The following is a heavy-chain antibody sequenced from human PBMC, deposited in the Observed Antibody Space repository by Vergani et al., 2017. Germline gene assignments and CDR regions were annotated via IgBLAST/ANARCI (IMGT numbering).Heavy chain of an antibody. V-gene: IGHV3-23*01. D-gene: IGHD3-16*02. CDR3: AKVTNRGPPQGGVIDIGSGMDV. J-gene: IGHJ6*02. Sequence: EVQLLESGGGLVQPGGSLRLSCAASGFTFSSYAMSWVRQAPGKGLEWVSAISGSGGSTYYADSVKGRFTISRDNSKNTLYLQMNSLRAEDTAVYYCAKVTNRGPPQGGVIDIGSGMDVWGQGTTVTVSS. CDR1: GFTFSSYA. CDR2: ISGSGGST.